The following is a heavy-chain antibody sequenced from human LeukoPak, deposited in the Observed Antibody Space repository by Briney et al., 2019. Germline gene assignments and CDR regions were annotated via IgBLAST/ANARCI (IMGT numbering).Heavy chain of an antibody. V-gene: IGHV5-51*01. J-gene: IGHJ6*02. Sequence: GESLKISCKGSGYSFTSYWIGWVRQMPGKGLEWMGIIYPGDSDTRYSPSFQGQVTISADKSISTAYLQWSSLKDSDTAMYYCARRNLDHYYYYGMDVWGQGITVTVSS. CDR1: GYSFTSYW. CDR2: IYPGDSDT. CDR3: ARRNLDHYYYYGMDV.